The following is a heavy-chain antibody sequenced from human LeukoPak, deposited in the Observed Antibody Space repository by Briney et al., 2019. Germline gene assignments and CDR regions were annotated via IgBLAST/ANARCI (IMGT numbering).Heavy chain of an antibody. Sequence: GGSLRLSCAPSGFTFSSYAMHWVRQAPGKGLAWVAVISYDGSNKFYADSVKGRFSLSRDNSKTTLYLQMNSLRAEDTAVYYCVGGSYYFDSGAQGPWVTASS. J-gene: IGHJ4*02. CDR3: VGGSYYFDS. CDR1: GFTFSSYA. V-gene: IGHV3-30-3*01. CDR2: ISYDGSNK. D-gene: IGHD1-26*01.